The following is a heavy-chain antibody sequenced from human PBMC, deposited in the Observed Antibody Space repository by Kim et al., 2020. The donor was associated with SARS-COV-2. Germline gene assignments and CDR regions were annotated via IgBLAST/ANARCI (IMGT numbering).Heavy chain of an antibody. CDR2: ISGSGGST. V-gene: IGHV3-23*01. J-gene: IGHJ6*02. CDR1: GFTFSSYA. Sequence: GGSLRLSCAASGFTFSSYAMSWVRQAPGKGLEWVSAISGSGGSTYYADSVKGRFTISRDNSKNTLYLQMNSLRAEDTAVYYCSPGYYYGMDVWGQGTTVTVSS. CDR3: SPGYYYGMDV.